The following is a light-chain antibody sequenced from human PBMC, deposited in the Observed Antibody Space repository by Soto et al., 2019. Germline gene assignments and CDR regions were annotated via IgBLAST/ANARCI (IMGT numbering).Light chain of an antibody. CDR3: QSYDSSLSGVV. CDR1: SSNIGAGYD. J-gene: IGLJ2*01. CDR2: GNI. Sequence: QSVLTQPPSVSGAPGQRVTISCTGSSSNIGAGYDVHWYQQLPGTAPKLLIYGNINRPSGVPDRFSGSKSGTSASLAITGIKPEDEADYYCQSYDSSLSGVVFGGGTKVTVL. V-gene: IGLV1-40*01.